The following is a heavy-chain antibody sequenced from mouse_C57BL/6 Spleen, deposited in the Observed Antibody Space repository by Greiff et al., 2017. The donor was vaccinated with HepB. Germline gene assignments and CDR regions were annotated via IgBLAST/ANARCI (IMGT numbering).Heavy chain of an antibody. J-gene: IGHJ4*01. D-gene: IGHD2-10*02. CDR2: ISYDGSN. CDR1: GYSITSGYY. CDR3: ARKGYGDYAMDY. Sequence: ESGPGLVKPSQSLSLTCSVTGYSITSGYYWNWIRQFPGNKLEWMGYISYDGSNNYNPSLKNRISITRDTSKNQFFLKLNSVTTEDTATYYCARKGYGDYAMDYWGQGTSVTVSS. V-gene: IGHV3-6*01.